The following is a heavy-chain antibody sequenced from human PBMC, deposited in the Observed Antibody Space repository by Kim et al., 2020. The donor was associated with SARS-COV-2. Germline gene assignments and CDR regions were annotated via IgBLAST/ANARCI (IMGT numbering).Heavy chain of an antibody. CDR1: GGSISGSY. Sequence: SETLSLTCTVSGGSISGSYWSWIRQTPGKGLEWIGCIYHSGNTKYNPSLKSRITISVDTSKNQFSLILSSVTAADAAVYYCARHAHFGDYLDYWCQGTLV. CDR2: IYHSGNT. J-gene: IGHJ4*02. D-gene: IGHD4-17*01. V-gene: IGHV4-59*08. CDR3: ARHAHFGDYLDY.